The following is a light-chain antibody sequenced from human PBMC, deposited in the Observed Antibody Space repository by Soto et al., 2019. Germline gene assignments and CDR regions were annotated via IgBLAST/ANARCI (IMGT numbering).Light chain of an antibody. Sequence: LTQPPSVSAAPGQKVTISCSGSSSNIGNNYVSWYQQRPGSAPTTVIYENNQRLSGVPDRFSGSTDGSSNSASLTISGLQTEDEADYYCQSYDSDFVVFGGGTQLTVL. CDR3: QSYDSDFVV. CDR2: ENN. J-gene: IGLJ2*01. CDR1: SSNIGNNY. V-gene: IGLV6-57*02.